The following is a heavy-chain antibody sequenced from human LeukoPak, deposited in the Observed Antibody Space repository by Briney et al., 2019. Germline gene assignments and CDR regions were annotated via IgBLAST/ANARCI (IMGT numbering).Heavy chain of an antibody. Sequence: GASVKVSCKASGYTFTSYAMNWVRQAPGQGLEWMGWINTNTGNPTYAQGFTGRFVFSLDTSVSTAYLQISSLKAEDTAVYYCATPGPIEPLSRPPDAYGGKEELDYWGQGTLVTVSS. D-gene: IGHD4-23*01. CDR3: ATPGPIEPLSRPPDAYGGKEELDY. J-gene: IGHJ4*02. CDR1: GYTFTSYA. V-gene: IGHV7-4-1*02. CDR2: INTNTGNP.